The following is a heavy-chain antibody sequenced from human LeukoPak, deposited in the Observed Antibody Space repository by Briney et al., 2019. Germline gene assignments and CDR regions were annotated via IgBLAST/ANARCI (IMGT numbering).Heavy chain of an antibody. J-gene: IGHJ4*02. D-gene: IGHD6-13*01. Sequence: SVKVSCKASGGTFSSYAISWVRQAPGQGLEWMGGIIPIFGTANYAQKFQGRVTITADESTSTAYMELSSLRSDDTAVYYCARTAAAAGTVYYFDFWGQGTLVTVSS. V-gene: IGHV1-69*13. CDR3: ARTAAAAGTVYYFDF. CDR1: GGTFSSYA. CDR2: IIPIFGTA.